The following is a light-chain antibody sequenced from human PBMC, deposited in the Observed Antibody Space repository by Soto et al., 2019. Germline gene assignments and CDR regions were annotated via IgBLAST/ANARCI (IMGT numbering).Light chain of an antibody. V-gene: IGKV2-28*01. CDR1: QSLLHTNGHNY. CDR3: MQALYSPIT. CDR2: LSS. Sequence: EIVMTQSPLSLPVTPGESASISCRSTQSLLHTNGHNYLDWYLQKAGQSPQLLIFLSSNRASGVPDRFSGSGSGTHFTLNIFRVGAEDVGLYFCMQALYSPITFGGWTKEEIK. J-gene: IGKJ4*01.